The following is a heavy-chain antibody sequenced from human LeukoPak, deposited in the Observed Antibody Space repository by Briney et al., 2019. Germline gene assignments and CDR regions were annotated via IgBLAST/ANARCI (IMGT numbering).Heavy chain of an antibody. CDR3: TPLDSSGYYYD. D-gene: IGHD3-22*01. Sequence: PGGSLRLSCAASGFTFSNAWMSWVRQAPGKGLEWVGRIKSKTDGGTTDYAAPVKGRFTISRDDSKNTLYLQMNSLKTEDTAVYYCTPLDSSGYYYDWGQGTLVTVSS. V-gene: IGHV3-15*01. J-gene: IGHJ4*02. CDR2: IKSKTDGGTT. CDR1: GFTFSNAW.